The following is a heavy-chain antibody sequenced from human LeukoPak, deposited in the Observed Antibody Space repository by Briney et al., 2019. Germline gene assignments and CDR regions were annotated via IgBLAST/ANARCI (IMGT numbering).Heavy chain of an antibody. D-gene: IGHD3-22*01. CDR1: GYSFNSYW. Sequence: GESLKISCKGSGYSFNSYWIGWVRQMPGKGLEWMGIIYPGDSDTRYSPSFQGQVTIPADKSISTAYLQWSSLKASDTAMYYCARQGPSYYDYSDYWGQGTLVTVSS. J-gene: IGHJ4*02. V-gene: IGHV5-51*01. CDR3: ARQGPSYYDYSDY. CDR2: IYPGDSDT.